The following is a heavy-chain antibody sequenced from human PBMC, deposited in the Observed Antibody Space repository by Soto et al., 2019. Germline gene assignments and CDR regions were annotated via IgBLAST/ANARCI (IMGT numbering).Heavy chain of an antibody. V-gene: IGHV4-59*01. CDR2: IYDDGSA. Sequence: PSETLSLTCTVSGGSISSSYWSWIRQPPGKGLEWLAYIYDDGSANYNPSLKSRATISLDMSKNRFSLKLTSVTAADTAVYYCARDKYCSGGSCRNNWFDPWGQGTLVTVS. CDR3: ARDKYCSGGSCRNNWFDP. D-gene: IGHD2-15*01. J-gene: IGHJ5*02. CDR1: GGSISSSY.